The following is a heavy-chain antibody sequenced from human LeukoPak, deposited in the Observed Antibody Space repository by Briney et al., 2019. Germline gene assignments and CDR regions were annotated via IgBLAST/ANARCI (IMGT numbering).Heavy chain of an antibody. Sequence: GGSLRLSCAASGFTFSDYYMSWIRQAPGKGLEWVSYISSSGSTIYYADSVKGRFTLSRDKAKNSLYLQMNSLRPEDTAVYYCARERTPKYYYGSGSFDRYFDYWGQGTLVTASS. CDR3: ARERTPKYYYGSGSFDRYFDY. V-gene: IGHV3-11*04. D-gene: IGHD3-10*01. CDR1: GFTFSDYY. J-gene: IGHJ4*02. CDR2: ISSSGSTI.